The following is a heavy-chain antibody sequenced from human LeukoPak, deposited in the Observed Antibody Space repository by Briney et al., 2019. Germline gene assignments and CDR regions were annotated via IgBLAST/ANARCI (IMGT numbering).Heavy chain of an antibody. Sequence: GGSLRLSCAVTGFNLRTYWIHWVRHSPGRGLEWVARINGEGSRISYADSVRGRFTISRDNAKNTAYLQMNSLRAEDTARYYCARDPGYYYYGMDVWGQGTTVVVSS. CDR2: INGEGSRI. V-gene: IGHV3-74*01. CDR3: ARDPGYYYYGMDV. CDR1: GFNLRTYW. J-gene: IGHJ6*02.